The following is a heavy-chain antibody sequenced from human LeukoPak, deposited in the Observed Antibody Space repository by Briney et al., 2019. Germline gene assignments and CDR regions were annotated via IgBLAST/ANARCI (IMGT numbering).Heavy chain of an antibody. V-gene: IGHV3-49*04. CDR2: IRGRYYGGTT. J-gene: IGHJ4*02. Sequence: GGSLRLSCIASGFTFGDYAVNWVRQAPGKGLEWVGFIRGRYYGGTTEYAASAKGRFTISGDDSKSIAYLQMNSLKPEDTGVYYCTRLNTPGYDSALVYWGQGTLVTVSS. D-gene: IGHD5-12*01. CDR1: GFTFGDYA. CDR3: TRLNTPGYDSALVY.